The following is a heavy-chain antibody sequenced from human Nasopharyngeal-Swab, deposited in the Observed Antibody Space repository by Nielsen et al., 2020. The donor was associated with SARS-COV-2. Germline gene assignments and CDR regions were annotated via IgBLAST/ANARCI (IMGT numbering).Heavy chain of an antibody. J-gene: IGHJ4*02. CDR3: ARDVAIVGATLEN. CDR2: ISSSSSTS. CDR1: EFTMSRNG. D-gene: IGHD1-26*01. V-gene: IGHV3-48*02. Sequence: GESLKISCAASEFTMSRNGMHWVRQAPGKGLEWVAYISSSSSTSYYADSVKGRFTIPRDNPKNSLYLQMNSLRDEDTALYYCARDVAIVGATLENWGQGTLVTVSS.